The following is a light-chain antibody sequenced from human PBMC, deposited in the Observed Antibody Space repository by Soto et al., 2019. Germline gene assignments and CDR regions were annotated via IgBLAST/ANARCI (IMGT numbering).Light chain of an antibody. Sequence: QSALTQPASVSGSPGQTITIPCTGTSSDIGYIYNYVSWYQQHPGNAPKLLIFQVNNRPSGISGRFSGSKSGNTASLTISGLQAEDEADYYCMSYIDSTKTHWVLGGGTKLTVL. J-gene: IGLJ3*02. CDR2: QVN. CDR1: SSDIGYIYNY. V-gene: IGLV2-14*01. CDR3: MSYIDSTKTHWV.